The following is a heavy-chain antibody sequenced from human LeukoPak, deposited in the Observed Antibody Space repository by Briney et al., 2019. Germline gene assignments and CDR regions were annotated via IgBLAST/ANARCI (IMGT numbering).Heavy chain of an antibody. D-gene: IGHD2/OR15-2a*01. J-gene: IGHJ4*02. Sequence: GGSLRLSCAASGFTVSRYYMSWVRQAPGKGLEWVSVIYSDGSTNYADSVKGRFIISRDNSKNTLYLQMNSLRAEDTAVYYCVRDDSSSTYDYWGQGTLVTVSA. CDR1: GFTVSRYY. CDR2: IYSDGST. CDR3: VRDDSSSTYDY. V-gene: IGHV3-53*01.